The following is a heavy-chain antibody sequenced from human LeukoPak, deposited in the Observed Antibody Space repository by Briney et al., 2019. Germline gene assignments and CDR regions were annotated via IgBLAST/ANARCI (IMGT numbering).Heavy chain of an antibody. J-gene: IGHJ4*02. CDR2: ITSSSSYI. Sequence: PGGSLRLSCAASGFTFTNYWMSWVRQAPGKGLEWVSSITSSSSYIYYADSVKGRFTISRDNAKNSLYLQMNSLRAEDTAVYYCAKGPIDYGDYSFPCYWGQGTLVTVSS. CDR3: AKGPIDYGDYSFPCY. CDR1: GFTFTNYW. D-gene: IGHD4-17*01. V-gene: IGHV3-21*01.